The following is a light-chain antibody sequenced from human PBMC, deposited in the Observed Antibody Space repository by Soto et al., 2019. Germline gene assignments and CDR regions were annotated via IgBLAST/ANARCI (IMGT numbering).Light chain of an antibody. CDR3: QPYNNWPLT. J-gene: IGLJ2*01. V-gene: IGLV1-51*01. CDR2: DNN. CDR1: SSNIGNNY. Sequence: QSVLTQPPSVSAAPGQKVTISCSGSSSNIGNNYVSWYQQLPGTAPKLLIYDNNKRPSGIPDRFSGSKSGTSATLGITGLQTGDEADYYCQPYNNWPLTFGGG.